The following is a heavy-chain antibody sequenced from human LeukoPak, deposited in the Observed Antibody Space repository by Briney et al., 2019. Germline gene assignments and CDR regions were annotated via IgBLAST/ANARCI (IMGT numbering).Heavy chain of an antibody. CDR1: GFTFRDSA. CDR3: ARDIELST. V-gene: IGHV3-23*01. Sequence: GGSLRLSCAASGFTFRDSAMSWVPQAPGKGLEWVSLISFSGDNTYYTDSVKGRFTISRDNSKDTLYLHMNSLRAEDTAIYYCARDIELSTWGLGTMVTVSS. D-gene: IGHD3-16*02. J-gene: IGHJ3*01. CDR2: ISFSGDNT.